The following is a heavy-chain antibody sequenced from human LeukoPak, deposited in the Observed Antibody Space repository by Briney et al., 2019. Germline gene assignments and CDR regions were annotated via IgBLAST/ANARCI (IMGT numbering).Heavy chain of an antibody. CDR2: ISAYNGNT. V-gene: IGHV1-18*01. CDR3: ATVHRSSGYYWSYYFDY. D-gene: IGHD3-22*01. CDR1: GYTFTSYG. J-gene: IGHJ4*02. Sequence: ASVKVSCKASGYTFTSYGISWVRQAPGQGLEWMGWISAYNGNTNYAQKLQGRVTMTTDTSTSTAYMELRSLRSDDTAVYYCATVHRSSGYYWSYYFDYWGQGTLVTVSS.